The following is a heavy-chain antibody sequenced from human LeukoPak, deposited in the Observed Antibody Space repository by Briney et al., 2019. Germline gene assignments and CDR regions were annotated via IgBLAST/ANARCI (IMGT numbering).Heavy chain of an antibody. Sequence: GASVRVSCKASGYTFTNFGISWVRQAPGQGLEYMGWISTTNGDTNYALKVQGRVTMTTDASTTTATMELRNLRSDDSGVYYCARDTVRFAPSHPQRAAFDVWGQGKMVTVSS. CDR2: ISTTNGDT. CDR1: GYTFTNFG. J-gene: IGHJ3*01. D-gene: IGHD3-3*01. V-gene: IGHV1-18*01. CDR3: ARDTVRFAPSHPQRAAFDV.